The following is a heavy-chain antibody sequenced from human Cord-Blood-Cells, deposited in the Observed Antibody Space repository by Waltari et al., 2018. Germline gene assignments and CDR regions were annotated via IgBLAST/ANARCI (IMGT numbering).Heavy chain of an antibody. CDR1: GGPISSYY. D-gene: IGHD6-6*01. V-gene: IGHV4-59*08. J-gene: IGHJ3*02. CDR2: IYYSGST. Sequence: QVQLQESGPGLVKPSETLSLTCTVPGGPISSYYWSWIRQPLGKGLEWIGYIYYSGSTNYNPSLKSRVTISVDTSKNQFSLKLSSVTAADTAVYYCARRRLGDAFDIWGQGTMVTVSS. CDR3: ARRRLGDAFDI.